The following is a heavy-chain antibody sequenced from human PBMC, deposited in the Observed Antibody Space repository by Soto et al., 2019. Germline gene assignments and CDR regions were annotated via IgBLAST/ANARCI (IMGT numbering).Heavy chain of an antibody. V-gene: IGHV1-18*01. J-gene: IGHJ6*02. CDR2: ISGHNGDT. Sequence: QVQLVQSGAEVKKPGASVRVSCKASGYTFARYGIDWVRQAPGQGLEWMGWISGHNGDTKYVQKFQGRVSMTTDTSTSTASMELGSLRSDDTAVYYCARSGSMPYYYYGMDVWGQGTTVTVSS. CDR1: GYTFARYG. D-gene: IGHD3-10*01. CDR3: ARSGSMPYYYYGMDV.